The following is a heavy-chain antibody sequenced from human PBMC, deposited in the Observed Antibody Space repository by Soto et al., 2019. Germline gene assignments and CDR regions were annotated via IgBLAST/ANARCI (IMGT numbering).Heavy chain of an antibody. CDR2: ISGSGGST. D-gene: IGHD2-21*01. V-gene: IGHV3-23*01. Sequence: GGSLRLSCAASGFTFSSYAMSWVRQAPGKGLEWVSAISGSGGSTYYADSVKGRFTISRDNSKNTLYLQMNSLRAEDTAVYYCAKDSSKHCGGDCYWWYYYYYMDVWGKGTTVTVSS. J-gene: IGHJ6*03. CDR3: AKDSSKHCGGDCYWWYYYYYMDV. CDR1: GFTFSSYA.